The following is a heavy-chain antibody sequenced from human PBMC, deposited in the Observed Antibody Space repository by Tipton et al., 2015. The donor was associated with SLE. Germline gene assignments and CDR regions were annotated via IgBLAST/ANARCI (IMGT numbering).Heavy chain of an antibody. CDR3: ARGCRRQPGADY. J-gene: IGHJ4*02. V-gene: IGHV4-34*01. Sequence: TLSLTCAVYGGSFSGYYWSWIRQPPGKGLEWIGEINHSGSTNYNPSLKSRVTISVDTSKNQFSLKLSSVTAADTAVYYCARGCRRQPGADYWGQVTLVTVSS. CDR2: INHSGST. D-gene: IGHD1-14*01. CDR1: GGSFSGYY.